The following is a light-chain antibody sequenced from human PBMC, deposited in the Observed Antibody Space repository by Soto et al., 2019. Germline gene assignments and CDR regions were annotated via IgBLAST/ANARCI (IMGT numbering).Light chain of an antibody. Sequence: DIQMTQSPSSLSASVGDRVTITCRASQSISKYLNWYQQKPGQAPNLLIYAASTLQSGVPSRFSGSGSGTEFTLTISSLQPDDFATYYGQQSYSTPPDTFGQGTKLEIK. V-gene: IGKV1-39*01. CDR1: QSISKY. CDR3: QQSYSTPPDT. J-gene: IGKJ2*01. CDR2: AAS.